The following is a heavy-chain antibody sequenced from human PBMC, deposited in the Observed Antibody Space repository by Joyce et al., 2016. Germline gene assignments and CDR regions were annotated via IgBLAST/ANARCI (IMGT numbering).Heavy chain of an antibody. D-gene: IGHD2-15*01. J-gene: IGHJ6*02. CDR3: AKDAYYCSGGICNLDGMDV. CDR2: IASVGSNK. CDR1: GFTFSSYD. Sequence: QVHLVESGGGVVQPGRSLRLSCAASGFTFSSYDMCWVRQAPGKGLVWVAVIASVGSNKVYADSVKGRCSISRDNSKNTLYLQVNSLRPEDTGVYYCAKDAYYCSGGICNLDGMDVWGQGTTVTVSS. V-gene: IGHV3-30*18.